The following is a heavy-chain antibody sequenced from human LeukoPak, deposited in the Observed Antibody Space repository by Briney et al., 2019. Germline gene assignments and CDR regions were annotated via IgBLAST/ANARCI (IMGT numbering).Heavy chain of an antibody. V-gene: IGHV3-30-3*01. J-gene: IGHJ4*02. CDR3: ARDGSTAVVPAANIDY. CDR2: ISNDGNYK. CDR1: GFSLNTYA. D-gene: IGHD2-2*01. Sequence: PGRSLRLSCAASGFSLNTYAMHWVRQAPGKGLEWVALISNDGNYKYYADSVKGRFTISRDNSKNALSLQMNSLRPEDTAVYFCARDGSTAVVPAANIDYWGQGTLVTVSS.